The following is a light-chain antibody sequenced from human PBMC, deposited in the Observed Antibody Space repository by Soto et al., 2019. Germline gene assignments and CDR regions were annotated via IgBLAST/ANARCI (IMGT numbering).Light chain of an antibody. CDR3: QQYGSSPLT. J-gene: IGKJ4*01. CDR1: ESVSDNY. CDR2: GAS. V-gene: IGKV3-20*01. Sequence: EIVLTQSPGTLSLSPGERATLSCRASESVSDNYLAWYQQRSGQAPRLVIYGASSRASAVPDRFSDSGSGADFTLTISRLEPEDFAVYYFQQYGSSPLTIGGGTKVEIK.